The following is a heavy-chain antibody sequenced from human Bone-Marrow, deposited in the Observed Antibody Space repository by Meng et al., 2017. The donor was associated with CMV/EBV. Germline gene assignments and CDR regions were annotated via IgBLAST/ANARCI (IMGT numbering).Heavy chain of an antibody. J-gene: IGHJ4*02. CDR1: GAPFSGY. CDR2: ITHSGST. Sequence: QGHLKQLGAGLLKPSETLSLTCGVYGAPFSGYWSWVRQPPGKGLEWIGEITHSGSTNYNVSLKSRVTISIDTSKNQFSLKLSSVTATDTAVYYCAPGFRSWSGSYSSWGQGTLVTVSS. CDR3: APGFRSWSGSYSS. D-gene: IGHD1-26*01. V-gene: IGHV4-34*01.